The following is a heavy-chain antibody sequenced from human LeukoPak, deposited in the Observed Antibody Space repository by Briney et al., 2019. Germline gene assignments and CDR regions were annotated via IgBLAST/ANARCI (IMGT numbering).Heavy chain of an antibody. V-gene: IGHV1-46*01. CDR1: GYSFTSYY. CDR3: ATYDSSGYYYFDY. D-gene: IGHD3-22*01. CDR2: INPSGGST. Sequence: GASVKVSCKASGYSFTSYYIHWVRQAPGQGLEWMGIINPSGGSTSYAPKFQGRVTMTEDTSTDTAYMELSSLRSEDTAVYYCATYDSSGYYYFDYWGQGTLVTVSS. J-gene: IGHJ4*02.